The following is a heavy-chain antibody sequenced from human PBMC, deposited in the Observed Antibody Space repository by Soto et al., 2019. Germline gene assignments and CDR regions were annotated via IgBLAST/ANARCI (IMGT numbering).Heavy chain of an antibody. V-gene: IGHV3-66*04. Sequence: GGSLRLSCAASGFTVSSNYMSWVRQAPGKGLEWVSVIYSGGSTYYADSVKGRFTISRDNSKNTLYLQMNSLRAEDTAVYYCARHHYDPYPRDWGQGTLVTVSS. J-gene: IGHJ4*02. CDR1: GFTVSSNY. D-gene: IGHD3-3*01. CDR3: ARHHYDPYPRD. CDR2: IYSGGST.